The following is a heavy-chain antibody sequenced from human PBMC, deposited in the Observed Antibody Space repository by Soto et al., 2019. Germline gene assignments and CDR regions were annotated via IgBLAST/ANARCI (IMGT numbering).Heavy chain of an antibody. V-gene: IGHV3-74*01. CDR1: GFIFNNYW. J-gene: IGHJ4*02. D-gene: IGHD4-17*01. CDR3: AGGVYYGDPRGY. CDR2: INKDGSGT. Sequence: DVQLAESGGGLVQPGGSLRLSCAASGFIFNNYWMHWVRQAPGKGLVWVSRINKDGSGTNYADSVRGRFTISRDNAEDTFFWKINSVRAGDRAVYYWAGGVYYGDPRGYGARGTRVTVPS.